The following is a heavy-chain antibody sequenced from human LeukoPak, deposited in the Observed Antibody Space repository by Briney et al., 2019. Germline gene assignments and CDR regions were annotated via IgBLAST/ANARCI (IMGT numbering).Heavy chain of an antibody. CDR2: IYTSGST. D-gene: IGHD2-21*02. Sequence: SETLSLTCTVSGGSISSGSYYWSWIRQPAGKGLEWIGRIYTSGSTNYNPSLKSRVTISVDTSKNQFSLKLSSVTAADTAVYYCARTYCGGDCLTRYYYYYYMDVWGKGTTVTVSS. CDR3: ARTYCGGDCLTRYYYYYYMDV. V-gene: IGHV4-61*02. CDR1: GGSISSGSYY. J-gene: IGHJ6*03.